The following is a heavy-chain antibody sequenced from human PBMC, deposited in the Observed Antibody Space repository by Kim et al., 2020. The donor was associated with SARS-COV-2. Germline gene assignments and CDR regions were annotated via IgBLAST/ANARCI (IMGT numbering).Heavy chain of an antibody. J-gene: IGHJ6*02. CDR2: ISSSSSYT. V-gene: IGHV3-11*05. Sequence: GGSLRLSCAASGFTFSDYYMSWIRQAPGKGLEWVSYISSSSSYTNYADSVKGRFTISRDNAKNSLYLQMNSLRAEDTAVYYCARVGYDYVWGSYRDYYDYYGLDVWGQGPRHTVPS. CDR3: ARVGYDYVWGSYRDYYDYYGLDV. CDR1: GFTFSDYY. D-gene: IGHD3-16*02.